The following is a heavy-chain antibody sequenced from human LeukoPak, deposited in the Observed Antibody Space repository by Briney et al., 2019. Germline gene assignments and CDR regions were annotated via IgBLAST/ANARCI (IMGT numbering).Heavy chain of an antibody. Sequence: SETLSLTYTVSGGSISSSSYYWGWIRQPPGKGLEWIGSIYYSGNTYYNPSLKSRVTISVDTSKNQFSLKLSSVTAADTAVYYCARRWGNWFDPWGQGTLVTVSS. J-gene: IGHJ5*02. CDR3: ARRWGNWFDP. CDR1: GGSISSSSYY. CDR2: IYYSGNT. D-gene: IGHD7-27*01. V-gene: IGHV4-39*01.